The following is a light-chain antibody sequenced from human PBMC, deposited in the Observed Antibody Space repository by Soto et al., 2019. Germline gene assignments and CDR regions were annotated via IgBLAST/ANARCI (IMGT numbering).Light chain of an antibody. Sequence: EIVMTQSPDSLAVSLGERVTINCKSNQSVLYTSNNKNFLAWYQEKPGHPPKLLIYWASARESGVPDRFSGSGSVTNFTLTISSLQAEDGAVYYCQQYYTTPITFGQGTRMEI. V-gene: IGKV4-1*01. J-gene: IGKJ5*01. CDR2: WAS. CDR3: QQYYTTPIT. CDR1: QSVLYTSNNKNF.